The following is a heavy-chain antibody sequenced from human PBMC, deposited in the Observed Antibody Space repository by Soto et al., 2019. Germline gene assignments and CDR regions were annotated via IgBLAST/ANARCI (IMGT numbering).Heavy chain of an antibody. CDR3: AICYCSVVSCYACFHFDL. V-gene: IGHV1-18*01. Sequence: QVQLVQSGAEVKKPGASVKVSCQASGYNFTNYAICWVRQAPGQGLEWMGWISASTRNTDQAQNFQGRVTMTIDISTNTANMELRSLRSDDTAVYYCAICYCSVVSCYACFHFDLWGRGTLVTVSS. CDR1: GYNFTNYA. D-gene: IGHD2-15*01. J-gene: IGHJ2*01. CDR2: ISASTRNT.